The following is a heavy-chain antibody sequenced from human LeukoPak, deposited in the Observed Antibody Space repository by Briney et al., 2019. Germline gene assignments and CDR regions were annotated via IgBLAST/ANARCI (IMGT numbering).Heavy chain of an antibody. D-gene: IGHD2-8*02. CDR2: ISDSGGST. CDR1: GFTFNSYA. J-gene: IGHJ6*03. Sequence: GGSLKLSCAASGFTFNSYAMSWVRQAPGKGLEWVSAISDSGGSTYYADSVKGRFTISRDNSKNTLCLQMNSLRAEDTAIYYCAKAPGSDYYYMDVWGKGTTVTVSS. V-gene: IGHV3-23*01. CDR3: AKAPGSDYYYMDV.